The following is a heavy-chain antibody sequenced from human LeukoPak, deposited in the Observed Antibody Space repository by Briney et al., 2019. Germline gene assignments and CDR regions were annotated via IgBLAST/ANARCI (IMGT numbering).Heavy chain of an antibody. CDR3: AKWGSGY. D-gene: IGHD3-16*01. Sequence: GGSLRLSFAASGFTFRGLAMSWFGRAPGKGLEWVSAFSGSGGSTYYADSEKGRFTISRDNSKNTLYLQMNSLRAEDTAVYYCAKWGSGYWGQGTLVTVSS. CDR1: GFTFRGLA. V-gene: IGHV3-23*01. J-gene: IGHJ4*02. CDR2: FSGSGGST.